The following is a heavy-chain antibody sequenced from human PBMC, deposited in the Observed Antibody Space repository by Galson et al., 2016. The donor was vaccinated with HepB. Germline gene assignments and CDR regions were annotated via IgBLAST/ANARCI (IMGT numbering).Heavy chain of an antibody. Sequence: SLRLSCAASGFTFRNYAMSWVRQAPGKGLEWVASISGSGGDTYIADSVEGRFTISRDNSKNTVDLQMHSLKVEDTAVYYCAKLEGGLTYYGMDVWGHGATVTVSS. V-gene: IGHV3-23*01. CDR1: GFTFRNYA. CDR2: ISGSGGDT. CDR3: AKLEGGLTYYGMDV. J-gene: IGHJ6*02. D-gene: IGHD2-15*01.